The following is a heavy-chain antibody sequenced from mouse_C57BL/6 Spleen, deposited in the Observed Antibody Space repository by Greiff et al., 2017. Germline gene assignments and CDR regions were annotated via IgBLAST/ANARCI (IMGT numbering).Heavy chain of an antibody. CDR3: ARGEDYEDYYAMEG. D-gene: IGHD2-4*01. V-gene: IGHV1-80*01. CDR1: GYAFSSYW. J-gene: IGHJ4*01. CDR2: IYPGDGDT. Sequence: QVQLKESGAELVKPGASVKISCTASGYAFSSYWMNWVKQRPGKGLEWIGQIYPGDGDTNYNGKFKGKATLTADKSSSTAYMQLSSLTSEDSAVYFCARGEDYEDYYAMEGWGQGTSVTASS.